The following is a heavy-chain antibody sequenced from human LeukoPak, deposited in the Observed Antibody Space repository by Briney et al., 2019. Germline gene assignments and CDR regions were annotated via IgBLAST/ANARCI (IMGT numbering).Heavy chain of an antibody. J-gene: IGHJ3*02. Sequence: GASVKVSCKASGGTFSSYAISWVRQAPGQGLEWMGRIIPILGIANYAQKLQGRVTITADKSTSTAYMELSSLRSEDTAAYYCALPRRDGYNAGAFDIWGQGTMVTVSS. CDR3: ALPRRDGYNAGAFDI. D-gene: IGHD5-24*01. CDR1: GGTFSSYA. CDR2: IIPILGIA. V-gene: IGHV1-69*04.